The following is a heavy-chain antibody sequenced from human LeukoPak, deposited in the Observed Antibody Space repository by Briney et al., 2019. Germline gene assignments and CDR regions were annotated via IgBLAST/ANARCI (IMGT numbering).Heavy chain of an antibody. J-gene: IGHJ6*02. CDR3: ARALGHNPYAMDV. CDR1: GFTFSSYS. CDR2: ISSSSSTI. Sequence: GGSLRLSCAASGFTFSSYSMNWVRQAPGKGLEWVSYISSSSSTIYYADSVKGRFTISRDNAKNSLYLQMNSLRAEDTAVYYCARALGHNPYAMDVWGQGTTVTVSS. V-gene: IGHV3-48*01. D-gene: IGHD1-14*01.